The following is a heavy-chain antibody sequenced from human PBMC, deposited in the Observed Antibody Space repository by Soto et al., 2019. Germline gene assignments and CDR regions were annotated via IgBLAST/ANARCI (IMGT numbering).Heavy chain of an antibody. CDR3: AKVGGGGTSWSTG. D-gene: IGHD6-13*01. CDR1: GFTFNTYA. V-gene: IGHV3-23*01. J-gene: IGHJ4*02. CDR2: IGGSGGTT. Sequence: EVQLLESGGGLVQPGGSLRLSCAASGFTFNTYAMTWVRQAPGKGLEWVSAIGGSGGTTFYADSVKGRLTISRDNSKNILFLQMSSLRAEDTALYYCAKVGGGGTSWSTGWGQGTLVTVSS.